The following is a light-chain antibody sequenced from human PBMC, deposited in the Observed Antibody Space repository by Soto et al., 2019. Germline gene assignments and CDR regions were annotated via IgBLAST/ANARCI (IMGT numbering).Light chain of an antibody. CDR2: GAS. CDR1: QSVYNN. Sequence: EIVMTQSPATLSVSPGERATLSCRASQSVYNNLAWYQQKPGQAPRLLIYGASTRATGIPARFSGSGSGTEFTLTISSLQSEDFAVYFCQQYTNRPPVTFRPGTKVDIK. V-gene: IGKV3-15*01. CDR3: QQYTNRPPVT. J-gene: IGKJ3*01.